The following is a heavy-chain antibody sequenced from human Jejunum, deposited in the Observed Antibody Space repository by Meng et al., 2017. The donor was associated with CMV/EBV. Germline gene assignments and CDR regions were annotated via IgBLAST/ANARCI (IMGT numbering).Heavy chain of an antibody. J-gene: IGHJ1*01. CDR3: ARDQFCSTTNCAHKT. CDR1: FSCSS. D-gene: IGHD2-2*01. CDR2: ILSDTGYI. V-gene: IGHV3-21*01. Sequence: FSCSSMIWVPQAPGKGLEWVASILSDTGYIYSADSVKGRFIISRDNAKKSLYLQMNSLRVEDTAVYYCARDQFCSTTNCAHKTWGQGTRVTVSS.